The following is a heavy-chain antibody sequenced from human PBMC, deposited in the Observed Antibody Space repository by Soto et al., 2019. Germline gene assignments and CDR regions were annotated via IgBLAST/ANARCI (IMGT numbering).Heavy chain of an antibody. CDR3: ARGRYCLTGRCFPNWFDS. V-gene: IGHV4-30-4*02. D-gene: IGHD7-27*01. Sequence: SDTLSLTCSVSGDSISNLDYFWAWIRQPPGQALEYIGYIYKSATTYYNPSFESRVAISVDTSKSQFSLNVTSVTAADTAVYFCARGRYCLTGRCFPNWFDSWGQGVLVTVSS. J-gene: IGHJ5*01. CDR2: IYKSATT. CDR1: GDSISNLDYF.